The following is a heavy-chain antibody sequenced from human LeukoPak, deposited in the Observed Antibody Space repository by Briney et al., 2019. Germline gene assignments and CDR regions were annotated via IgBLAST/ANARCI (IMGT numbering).Heavy chain of an antibody. V-gene: IGHV3-21*01. J-gene: IGHJ3*02. CDR1: GFTFSSYS. CDR2: ISSSSSYI. Sequence: GGSLRLSCAASGFTFSSYSMNWVRQAPGKGLEWVSSISSSSSYIYYADSVKGRFTISRDNAKNSLYLQMNSLRAEDTAVYYCARDAPQFYGGKSRDAFDIWGQGTMVTVSS. CDR3: ARDAPQFYGGKSRDAFDI. D-gene: IGHD4-23*01.